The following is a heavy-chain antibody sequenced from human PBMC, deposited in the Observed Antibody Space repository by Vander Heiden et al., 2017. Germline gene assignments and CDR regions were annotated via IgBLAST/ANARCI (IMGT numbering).Heavy chain of an antibody. Sequence: EVQLVESGGGLIQPGGSLRLSCAASGFTVSSNYMGWVRQAPGKGLEWVSVIYSGGSTYYADSVKGRFTIARDNSKNTLYLQRNSLRAEETAVYYCAREQISIAAAATYYYYGMDVWGQGTTVTVSS. J-gene: IGHJ6*02. CDR2: IYSGGST. D-gene: IGHD6-13*01. CDR3: AREQISIAAAATYYYYGMDV. V-gene: IGHV3-53*01. CDR1: GFTVSSNY.